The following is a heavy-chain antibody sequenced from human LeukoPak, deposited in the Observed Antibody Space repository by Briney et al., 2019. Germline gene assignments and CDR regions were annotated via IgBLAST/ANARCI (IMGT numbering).Heavy chain of an antibody. D-gene: IGHD3-3*01. CDR3: ARDSYDFWSGSQRWGFDY. CDR2: ISSSSSYI. J-gene: IGHJ4*02. V-gene: IGHV3-21*01. CDR1: GFTFSSYS. Sequence: PGGSLRLSCAASGFTFSSYSMNWVRQAPGKGLEWVSSISSSSSYIYYADSVKGRFTISRDNAKNSLYLQMNSLRAEDTAVYYCARDSYDFWSGSQRWGFDYWGQGTLVTVSS.